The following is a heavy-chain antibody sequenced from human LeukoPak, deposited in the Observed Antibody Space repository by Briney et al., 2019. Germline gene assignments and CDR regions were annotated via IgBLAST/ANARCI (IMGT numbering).Heavy chain of an antibody. Sequence: GASVKVSCKASGYTFTGYYIHWVRRAPGQGLEWMGWINPTSFGTKYEQKFQGRVTMTRDTSISTDYMELSDLRSDDTAVYYCARFRGSGWYSFDLWGQGTLVTVSS. CDR3: ARFRGSGWYSFDL. CDR1: GYTFTGYY. CDR2: INPTSFGT. V-gene: IGHV1-2*02. D-gene: IGHD6-19*01. J-gene: IGHJ5*02.